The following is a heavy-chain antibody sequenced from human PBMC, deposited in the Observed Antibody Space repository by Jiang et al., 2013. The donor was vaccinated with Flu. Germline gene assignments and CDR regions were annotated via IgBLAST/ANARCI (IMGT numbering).Heavy chain of an antibody. D-gene: IGHD1-26*01. CDR3: ARSPGDESGSYVIFDY. V-gene: IGHV3-30-3*01. J-gene: IGHJ4*02. CDR2: ISYDGSNK. CDR1: GFTFSSYA. Sequence: SGGGVVQPGRSLRLSCAAPGFTFSSYAMHWVRQAPGKGLEWVAVISYDGSNKYYADSVKGRFTISRDNSKNTLYLQMNSLRAEDTAVYYCARSPGDESGSYVIFDYWGQGTLVTVSS.